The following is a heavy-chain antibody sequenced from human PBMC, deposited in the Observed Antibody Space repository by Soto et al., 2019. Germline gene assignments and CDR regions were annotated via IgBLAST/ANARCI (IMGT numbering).Heavy chain of an antibody. CDR2: IYYSGST. CDR1: GGSISSYY. V-gene: IGHV4-59*01. D-gene: IGHD2-15*01. Sequence: SQTLSLTCTVSGGSISSYYWSWIRQPPGKGLEWIGYIYYSGSTNYNPSLKSRVTISVDTSKNQFSLKLSSVTAADTAVYYCARGSAPNWFDPWGQGTLVTVSS. J-gene: IGHJ5*02. CDR3: ARGSAPNWFDP.